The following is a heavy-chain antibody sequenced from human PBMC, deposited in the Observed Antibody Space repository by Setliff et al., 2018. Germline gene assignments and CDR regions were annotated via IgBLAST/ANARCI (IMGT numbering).Heavy chain of an antibody. D-gene: IGHD1-26*01. CDR2: ISASGDTT. V-gene: IGHV3-23*01. CDR1: GYTSSSYA. J-gene: IGHJ4*02. Sequence: GGSLRLSCSASGYTSSSYAMTWVRQAPGKGLEWVSIISASGDTTYYADSVKGRFTISRDNSKNTLYLQMNSLRAEDTAVYYCCSGSYLFVYWGQGSLVTVSS. CDR3: CSGSYLFVY.